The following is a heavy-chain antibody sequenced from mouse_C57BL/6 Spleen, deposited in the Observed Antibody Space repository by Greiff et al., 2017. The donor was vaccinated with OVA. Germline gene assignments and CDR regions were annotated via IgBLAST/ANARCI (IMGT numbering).Heavy chain of an antibody. J-gene: IGHJ2*01. CDR1: GYTFTDYE. CDR2: IDPETGGT. CDR3: TRWGGSYGDY. D-gene: IGHD1-1*02. Sequence: QVQLQQSGAELVRPGASVALSCKASGYTFTDYEMHWVKQTPVHGLEWIGPIDPETGGTAYNQKFKGKATLTADKSSSTAYMQLRSLTSEDSAVYYCTRWGGSYGDYWGQGTTLTVSS. V-gene: IGHV1-15*01.